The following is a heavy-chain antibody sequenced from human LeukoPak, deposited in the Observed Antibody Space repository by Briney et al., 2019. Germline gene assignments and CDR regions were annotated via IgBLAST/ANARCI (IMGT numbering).Heavy chain of an antibody. Sequence: ASETLPLTCTVAGGSIINYYWSWFRRPPGKGLEWIGYVYYTGSTNYNPSLKSRVTISVDTSKNQFSLKQSSVTAADTAVYYCARVQIGYSYGLFDYWGQGTLVTVSS. J-gene: IGHJ4*02. CDR3: ARVQIGYSYGLFDY. D-gene: IGHD5-18*01. CDR2: VYYTGST. CDR1: GGSIINYY. V-gene: IGHV4-59*01.